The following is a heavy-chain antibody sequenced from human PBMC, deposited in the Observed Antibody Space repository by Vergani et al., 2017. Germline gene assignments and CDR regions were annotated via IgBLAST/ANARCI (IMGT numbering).Heavy chain of an antibody. CDR1: GGTFSSYA. V-gene: IGHV1-69*06. CDR2: IIPIFGTA. D-gene: IGHD6-19*01. CDR3: ARDYFMIAVAAQAYFDY. J-gene: IGHJ4*02. Sequence: QVQLVQSGAEVKKPGSSVKVSCKASGGTFSSYAISWVRQAPGQGLEWMGRIIPIFGTANYAQKFQGRVTMTRVTSISTAYMELSRLRSDDTAVYDCARDYFMIAVAAQAYFDYWGQGTLVTV.